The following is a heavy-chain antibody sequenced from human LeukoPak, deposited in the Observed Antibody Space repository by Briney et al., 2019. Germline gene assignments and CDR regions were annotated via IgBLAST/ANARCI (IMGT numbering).Heavy chain of an antibody. CDR3: AMYYYDTSGPYVGAFDI. V-gene: IGHV1-18*01. Sequence: GASVKVSCKASGYTFTSYGISWVRQAPGQGLEWMGWISAYNGNTNYAQKLQGRVTMTTDTSTSTAYMELRSLRSEDTAMYYCAMYYYDTSGPYVGAFDIWGQGTMVTVSS. CDR1: GYTFTSYG. J-gene: IGHJ3*02. CDR2: ISAYNGNT. D-gene: IGHD3-22*01.